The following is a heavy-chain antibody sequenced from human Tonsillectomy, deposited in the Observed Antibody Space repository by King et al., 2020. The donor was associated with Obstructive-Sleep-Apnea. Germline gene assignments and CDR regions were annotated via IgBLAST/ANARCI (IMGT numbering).Heavy chain of an antibody. V-gene: IGHV3-21*01. CDR1: GFTFSSYS. CDR3: SIDRGGLVPGFDY. Sequence: VQLVESGGGLVKPGWSLRLSCAASGFTFSSYSMNWVRQAPVTGLAWVSSISSIISYIYYADSVKGRFTISRDNAKNSLYLQMNSLRAEDTAVYYCSIDRGGLVPGFDYWGQGTLVTVSS. D-gene: IGHD6-19*01. CDR2: ISSIISYI. J-gene: IGHJ4*02.